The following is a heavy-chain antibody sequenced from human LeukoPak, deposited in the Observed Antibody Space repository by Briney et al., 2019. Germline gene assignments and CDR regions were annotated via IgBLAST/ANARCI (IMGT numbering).Heavy chain of an antibody. CDR1: GFTFSNYA. J-gene: IGHJ4*02. V-gene: IGHV3-23*01. D-gene: IGHD3-10*01. CDR3: AKGSGYYGSVTSKKTD. Sequence: PGGSLRLSCSVSGFTFSNYAMHWVRQAPGKGLEWVSLISGGSGNIYYVDSVKGRFTISRDNSKNTLYVQMTSLRAEDTAIYYCAKGSGYYGSVTSKKTDWGQGTLVTVSS. CDR2: ISGGSGNI.